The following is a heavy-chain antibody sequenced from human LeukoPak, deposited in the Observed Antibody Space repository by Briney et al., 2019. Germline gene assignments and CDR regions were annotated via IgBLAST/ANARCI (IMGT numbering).Heavy chain of an antibody. V-gene: IGHV4-34*01. D-gene: IGHD1-26*01. CDR2: INHSGST. CDR3: ARGGYSGSYYYYYMDV. J-gene: IGHJ6*03. CDR1: GGSFSGYY. Sequence: SETLSLTCAVYGGSFSGYYWSWIRQPPGKGLEWIGEINHSGSTNYNPSVKSRVTISVDTSKNQFSLKLSSVTAADTAVYYCARGGYSGSYYYYYMDVWGKGTTVTVSS.